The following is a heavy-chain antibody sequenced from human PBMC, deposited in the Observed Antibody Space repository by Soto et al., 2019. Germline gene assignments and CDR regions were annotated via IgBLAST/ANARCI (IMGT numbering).Heavy chain of an antibody. Sequence: QVQLRESGPGLVKPSQTLSLTCTVSGGSINSGGYCWNWIRQHPGKGLEWIGYMYYSGSTYYNPFLRSRVIISADTSENHFSLKLSSVTAADTAVYFCARGYRQSGDSSSWVFDYWGQGTLVNVSS. D-gene: IGHD6-13*01. CDR1: GGSINSGGYC. CDR2: MYYSGST. J-gene: IGHJ4*02. CDR3: ARGYRQSGDSSSWVFDY. V-gene: IGHV4-31*03.